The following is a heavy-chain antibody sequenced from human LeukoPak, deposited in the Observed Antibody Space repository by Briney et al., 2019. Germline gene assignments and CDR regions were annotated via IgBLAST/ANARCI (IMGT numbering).Heavy chain of an antibody. CDR2: ISGSGGST. D-gene: IGHD5-18*01. Sequence: GGSLRLSCAASGFTFSSYAMSWVRQAPGKGLEWVSAISGSGGSTYYADSVKGRFAISRDSSKNTLYLQMNSLRAEDTAVYYCAKDRSQLWLSYFDYWGQGTLVTVSS. V-gene: IGHV3-23*01. J-gene: IGHJ4*02. CDR1: GFTFSSYA. CDR3: AKDRSQLWLSYFDY.